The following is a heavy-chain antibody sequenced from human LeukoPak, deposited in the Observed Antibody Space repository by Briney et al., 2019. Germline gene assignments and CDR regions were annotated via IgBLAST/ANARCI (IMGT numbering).Heavy chain of an antibody. CDR3: AGSGVITGWFDP. CDR1: GGSFSGYY. CDR2: INHSGST. V-gene: IGHV4-34*01. J-gene: IGHJ5*02. Sequence: PSETLSLTCAVYGGSFSGYYWSWIRQPPGKGLEWIGEINHSGSTNYNPSLKSRVTISVDTSKNQFSLKLSSVTAADTAVYYCAGSGVITGWFDPWGQGSLVTVSS. D-gene: IGHD1-20*01.